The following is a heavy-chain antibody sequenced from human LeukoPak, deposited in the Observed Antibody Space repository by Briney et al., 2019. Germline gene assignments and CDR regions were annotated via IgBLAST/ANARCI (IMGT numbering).Heavy chain of an antibody. CDR2: ISSSSSTI. V-gene: IGHV3-48*01. CDR3: ARDSTAMDLDY. CDR1: GFTFSSYS. D-gene: IGHD5-18*01. Sequence: GGSLRLSCAASGFTFSSYSMNWVRQAPGKGLEWVSYISSSSSTIYYADSVKGRFTISRDNAKNSLYLQMNSLRAEDTAVYYCARDSTAMDLDYWGQGTLVTVSS. J-gene: IGHJ4*02.